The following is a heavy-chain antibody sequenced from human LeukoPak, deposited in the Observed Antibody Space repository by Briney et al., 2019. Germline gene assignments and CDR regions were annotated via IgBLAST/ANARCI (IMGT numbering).Heavy chain of an antibody. CDR2: IHHGGNS. Sequence: ASETLSLTCTVSGASVTDYYWSWIRQSPGKGLEWISYIHHGGNSDYNPSLRSRVTTSLDTSKNQFSLSLISVTAADTAVYYCTRGHWGLQSWSQGTLVTVSS. J-gene: IGHJ5*02. CDR1: GASVTDYY. D-gene: IGHD7-27*01. CDR3: TRGHWGLQS. V-gene: IGHV4-59*02.